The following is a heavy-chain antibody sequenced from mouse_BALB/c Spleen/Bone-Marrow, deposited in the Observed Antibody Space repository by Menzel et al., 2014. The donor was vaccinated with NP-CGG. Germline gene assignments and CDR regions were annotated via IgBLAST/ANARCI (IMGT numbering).Heavy chain of an antibody. CDR1: GFNIKDYY. V-gene: IGHV14-1*02. J-gene: IGHJ4*01. Sequence: EVKLQESGAEIVRPGALVKLSCKASGFNIKDYYMQWVKQRPEQGLEWIGWIDPENGNTIYDPKFQGKASITADTSSNTAYLQLSSLTPEDTAVYYCARGDGYAMDYWGQGTSVTVSS. CDR3: ARGDGYAMDY. CDR2: IDPENGNT.